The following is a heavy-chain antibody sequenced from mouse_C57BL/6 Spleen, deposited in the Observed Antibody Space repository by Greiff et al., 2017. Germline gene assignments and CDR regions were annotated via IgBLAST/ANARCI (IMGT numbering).Heavy chain of an antibody. CDR2: IDPSDSET. D-gene: IGHD1-1*01. V-gene: IGHV1-52*01. CDR1: GYTFTSYW. Sequence: VQLQQPGAELVRPGSSVKLSCKASGYTFTSYWMHWVKQRPIQGLEWIGNIDPSDSETHYNQKFKDKATLTVDKSSSTAYMELSSLTSEDSAVYYCARGDFTTVLDYWGQGTTLTVSS. J-gene: IGHJ2*01. CDR3: ARGDFTTVLDY.